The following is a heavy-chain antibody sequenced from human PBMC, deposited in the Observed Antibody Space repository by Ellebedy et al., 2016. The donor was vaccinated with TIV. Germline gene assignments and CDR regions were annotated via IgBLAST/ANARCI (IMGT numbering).Heavy chain of an antibody. CDR1: GYTFTSYY. D-gene: IGHD1-26*01. Sequence: AASVKVSCKASGYTFTSYYMHWVRQAPGQRLEWMGLINPSGGSTSYAQKFQGRVTMTSDTSTSTVYIELSSLSFEETAVYYGARVGATTCFDNWGQGTLVTVSS. V-gene: IGHV1-46*01. CDR3: ARVGATTCFDN. J-gene: IGHJ4*02. CDR2: INPSGGST.